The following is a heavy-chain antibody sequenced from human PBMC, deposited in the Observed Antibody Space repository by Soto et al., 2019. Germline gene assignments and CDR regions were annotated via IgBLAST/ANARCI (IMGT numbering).Heavy chain of an antibody. Sequence: PGGSLRLSCAASGFGFTTYVMHWFRQAPGKGLEWVAVISHDGSYKYYGDAVKSRFTISRDTSKNAVYLEMNSLRPEDTAVYYCAKGLLAIVGTTLPRDAFNIWGQGTMVTVS. CDR1: GFGFTTYV. J-gene: IGHJ3*02. CDR3: AKGLLAIVGTTLPRDAFNI. D-gene: IGHD1-26*01. CDR2: ISHDGSYK. V-gene: IGHV3-30*18.